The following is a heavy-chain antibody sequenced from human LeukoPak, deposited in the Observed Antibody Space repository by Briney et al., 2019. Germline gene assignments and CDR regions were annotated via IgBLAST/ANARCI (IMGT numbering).Heavy chain of an antibody. J-gene: IGHJ5*02. CDR1: GGSISSYY. Sequence: PSETLSLTCTVSGGSISSYYWSWIRQPPGKGLEWIGYINYSGSTNSNPSLKSRVTISVDTSKHQFSLKLSSVTDADTAVYYCARLGSRIAAAGTCTWFDPWGQGTLVTVSS. CDR2: INYSGST. D-gene: IGHD6-13*01. CDR3: ARLGSRIAAAGTCTWFDP. V-gene: IGHV4-59*01.